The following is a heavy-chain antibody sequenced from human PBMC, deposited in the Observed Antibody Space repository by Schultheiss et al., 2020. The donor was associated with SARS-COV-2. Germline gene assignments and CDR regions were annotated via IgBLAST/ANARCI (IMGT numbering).Heavy chain of an antibody. J-gene: IGHJ4*02. CDR3: ARGGLYCSGGSCSDY. CDR1: GYSFTSYW. Sequence: GESLKISCKGSGYSFTSYWIGWVRQMPGKGLEWMGIIYPGDYDTRYSPSFQGQVTISADKSISTAYLQWSSLKASDTAMYYCARGGLYCSGGSCSDYWGQGTLVTVSS. D-gene: IGHD2-15*01. CDR2: IYPGDYDT. V-gene: IGHV5-51*01.